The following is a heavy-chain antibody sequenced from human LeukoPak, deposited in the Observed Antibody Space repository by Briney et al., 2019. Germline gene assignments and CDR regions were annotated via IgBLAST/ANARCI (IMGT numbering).Heavy chain of an antibody. D-gene: IGHD3-3*01. V-gene: IGHV3-30*03. CDR2: ISHDGSNN. J-gene: IGHJ3*02. CDR1: GFTVSSNY. Sequence: GGSLRLSCAASGFTVSSNYMSWVRQAPGKGLDWLSIISHDGSNNFYADSVKGRFTVSRDNSKNVLFLQMNSLRLEDTAVYYCARGASYNFWSGSLPAALDIWGRGTMVTVSS. CDR3: ARGASYNFWSGSLPAALDI.